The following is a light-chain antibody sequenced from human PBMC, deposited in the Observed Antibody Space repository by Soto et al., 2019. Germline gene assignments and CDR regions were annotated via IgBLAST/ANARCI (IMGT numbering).Light chain of an antibody. CDR1: QSLLHSNGYNY. CDR3: MQALQTPIT. J-gene: IGKJ5*01. V-gene: IGKV2-28*01. Sequence: DIVMTQSPLSLPVTPGEPASISCRSSQSLLHSNGYNYLDWYLQKPGQSPQLLIYLGSNRASGVHDRFSGGGSGTYFTLKISRVEAEDVGVYYCMQALQTPITFGQGTRLEIK. CDR2: LGS.